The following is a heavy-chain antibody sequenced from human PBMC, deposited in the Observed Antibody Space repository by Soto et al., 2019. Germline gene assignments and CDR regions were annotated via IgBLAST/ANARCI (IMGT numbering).Heavy chain of an antibody. CDR2: ISTSGATI. D-gene: IGHD5-12*01. CDR1: GFTFSSYA. V-gene: IGHV3-48*01. CDR3: GRHRRFGDGYNLGFDY. Sequence: GGSLRLSCAASGFTFSSYAMNWVRQAPGKGLEWISYISTSGATIYYADSVRGRFTISRDNAKNSLSLQMNSLRAEDTDVYYCGRHRRFGDGYNLGFDYWGQGALVTVSS. J-gene: IGHJ4*02.